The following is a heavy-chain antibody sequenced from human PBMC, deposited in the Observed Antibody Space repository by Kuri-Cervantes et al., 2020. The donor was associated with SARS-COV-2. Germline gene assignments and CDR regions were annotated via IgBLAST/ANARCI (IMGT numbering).Heavy chain of an antibody. CDR2: IYHSGST. Sequence: GSLRLSCTVSGGSISSSSYYWGWIRQPPGKGLEWIGSIYHSGSTYYNPSLKSRVTISVDTSKNQFSLKLSSVTAADTALYFCARSGWYSKGVTHFYMDAWGKGTMVTVSS. D-gene: IGHD6-19*01. V-gene: IGHV4-39*07. CDR1: GGSISSSSYY. J-gene: IGHJ6*03. CDR3: ARSGWYSKGVTHFYMDA.